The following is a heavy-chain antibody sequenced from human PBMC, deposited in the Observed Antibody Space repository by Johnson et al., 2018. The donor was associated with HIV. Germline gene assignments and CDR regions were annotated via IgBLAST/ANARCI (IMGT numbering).Heavy chain of an antibody. CDR1: GMTLSNYG. Sequence: VQLVVSGGGVVQPGGSLRLSCVVSGMTLSNYGMHCVRQAPGKGLEWVSGISWNSGSIGYAESVKGRFTSARYNCKSTLYLQMNSLKTADTAIYSCTTDLAAVGSGAFDIWGQGTMVIVSS. V-gene: IGHV3-9*01. CDR3: TTDLAAVGSGAFDI. J-gene: IGHJ3*02. CDR2: ISWNSGSI. D-gene: IGHD6-13*01.